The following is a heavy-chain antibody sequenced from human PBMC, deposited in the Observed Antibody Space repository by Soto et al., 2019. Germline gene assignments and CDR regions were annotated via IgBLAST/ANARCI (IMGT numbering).Heavy chain of an antibody. CDR3: AKELVNSGWTYFDY. J-gene: IGHJ4*02. D-gene: IGHD6-19*01. CDR2: ISDSGGRT. V-gene: IGHV3-23*01. CDR1: GFTFNTYA. Sequence: GVLRLSCAASGFTFNTYAMSWVRQAPGKGLEWVSAISDSGGRTYYADSVKGRFTISRDNSKNTLYLQMNSLRAEDTAVYFCAKELVNSGWTYFDYWGQGTLVTVSS.